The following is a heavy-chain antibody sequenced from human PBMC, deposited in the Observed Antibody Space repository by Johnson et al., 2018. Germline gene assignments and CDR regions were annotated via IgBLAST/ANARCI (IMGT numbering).Heavy chain of an antibody. V-gene: IGHV4-61*02. CDR1: GGSISSGSFY. J-gene: IGHJ6*03. D-gene: IGHD3/OR15-3a*01. CDR3: ARGTGVGYYYYYMDV. Sequence: QVQLQESGPGLVKPSQTLSLTCTVSGGSISSGSFYWNWIRQPAGKGLEWIGRIYTSGSTNYSPSLKSRVTISGDTSKNQFSLKLGYVTAADTAVYYCARGTGVGYYYYYMDVWGEGTTVTVSS. CDR2: IYTSGST.